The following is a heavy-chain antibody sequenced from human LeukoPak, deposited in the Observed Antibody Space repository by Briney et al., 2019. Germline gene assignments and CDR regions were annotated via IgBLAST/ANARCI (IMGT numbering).Heavy chain of an antibody. CDR2: IYYSGST. J-gene: IGHJ6*03. CDR1: GASISSSTDY. CDR3: ASGYCTNGVCYRRNYYYYYYMDV. D-gene: IGHD2-8*01. V-gene: IGHV4-39*07. Sequence: SETLSLTCTVSGASISSSTDYWGWIRQPPGKGLEWIGSIYYSGSTYYNPSLKSRVTISVDTSKNQFSLKLSSVTAADTAVYYCASGYCTNGVCYRRNYYYYYYMDVWGKGTTVTVSS.